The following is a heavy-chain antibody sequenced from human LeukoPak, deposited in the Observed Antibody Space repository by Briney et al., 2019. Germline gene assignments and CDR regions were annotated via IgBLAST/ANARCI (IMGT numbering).Heavy chain of an antibody. CDR2: INPNSGGT. CDR3: ARAYCSGVTCYKSNAFDI. D-gene: IGHD2-15*01. Sequence: ASVKVSCKASGYTFTAYYMHWVRQAPGQGLEWMGWINPNSGGTNYAQKFLGRVTMARDTSISTAYMEMSRLRSDDTAVYYCARAYCSGVTCYKSNAFDIWGQGTMVTVSS. J-gene: IGHJ3*02. V-gene: IGHV1-2*02. CDR1: GYTFTAYY.